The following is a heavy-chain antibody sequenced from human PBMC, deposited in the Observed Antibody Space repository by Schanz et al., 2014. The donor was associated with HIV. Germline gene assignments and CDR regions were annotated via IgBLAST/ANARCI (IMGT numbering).Heavy chain of an antibody. CDR1: GFTFRSYG. D-gene: IGHD4-17*01. V-gene: IGHV3-33*01. CDR3: ARGGLRWHPGWLDY. Sequence: QVQLVESGGGVVQPGRSLRLSCAASGFTFRSYGMHWVRQAPGKGLEWVAVTWYDGSNKYYADSVKGRFTISRDNSKNTLFLQMNSLRAEDTAVYFCARGGLRWHPGWLDYWGQGTLVTVSS. CDR2: TWYDGSNK. J-gene: IGHJ4*02.